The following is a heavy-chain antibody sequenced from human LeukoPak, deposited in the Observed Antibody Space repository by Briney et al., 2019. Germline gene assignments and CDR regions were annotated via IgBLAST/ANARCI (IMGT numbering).Heavy chain of an antibody. CDR1: GGSFSGYY. V-gene: IGHV4-34*01. CDR2: INHSGST. CDR3: ASSLLYCNNTRCHPGHAFDI. D-gene: IGHD2-2*01. J-gene: IGHJ3*02. Sequence: SETLSLTCAVYGGSFSGYYWSWIRQPPGKGLEWIGEINHSGSTNYNPSLKSRVDISVDTSKNQFSLKLSSVTAADTAVYYCASSLLYCNNTRCHPGHAFDIWGQGTMVTVSS.